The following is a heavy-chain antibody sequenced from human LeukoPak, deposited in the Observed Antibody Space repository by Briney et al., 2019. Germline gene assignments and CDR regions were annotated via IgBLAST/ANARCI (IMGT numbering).Heavy chain of an antibody. CDR1: GYTFTSYA. Sequence: SVKVSCKASGYTFTSYAISWVRQAPGQGLEWMGGIIPIFGTANYAQKFQGRVTITADESTSTAYMELSSLRSEDTAVYYCAYGNMGQLVREAQGYFDYWGQGTLVTVSS. CDR2: IIPIFGTA. V-gene: IGHV1-69*13. CDR3: AYGNMGQLVREAQGYFDY. J-gene: IGHJ4*02. D-gene: IGHD6-6*01.